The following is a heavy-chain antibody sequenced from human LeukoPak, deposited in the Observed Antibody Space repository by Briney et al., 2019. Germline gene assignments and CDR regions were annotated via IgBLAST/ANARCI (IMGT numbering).Heavy chain of an antibody. CDR2: IYSNGIT. CDR3: ARRAYYDSSGYNPTAGYFDL. CDR1: GASIFSYY. Sequence: SETLSLTCTVSGASIFSYYWNWIRQSPGKGLEWIGFIYSNGITSYNPSLRSRGSISIATSRNQSSLRLTSVTAADTAIYYCARRAYYDSSGYNPTAGYFDLWGRGTLVTVSS. V-gene: IGHV4-4*08. J-gene: IGHJ2*01. D-gene: IGHD3-22*01.